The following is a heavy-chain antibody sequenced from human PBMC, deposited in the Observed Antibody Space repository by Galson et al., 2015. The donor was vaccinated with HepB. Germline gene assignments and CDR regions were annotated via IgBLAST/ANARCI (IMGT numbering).Heavy chain of an antibody. Sequence: SVKVSCKASGYTFTSYYMHWVRQAPGQGLEWMGIINPSGGSTSYAQKFQGRVTMTRDTSTGTAYMELSSLRSEDTAVYYCARGQRWRRQIRNHWYFDLWGRGTLVTVSS. CDR1: GYTFTSYY. J-gene: IGHJ2*01. CDR3: ARGQRWRRQIRNHWYFDL. D-gene: IGHD5-24*01. V-gene: IGHV1-46*01. CDR2: INPSGGST.